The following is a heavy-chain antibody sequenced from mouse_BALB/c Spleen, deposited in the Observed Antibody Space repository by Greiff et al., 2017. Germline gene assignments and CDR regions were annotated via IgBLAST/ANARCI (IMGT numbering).Heavy chain of an antibody. CDR3: ARAEDDYDGRVAY. V-gene: IGHV1-9*01. J-gene: IGHJ3*01. D-gene: IGHD2-4*01. CDR1: GYTFSSYW. Sequence: QVQLQQSGAELMKPGASVKISCKATGYTFSSYWIEWVKQRPGHGLEWIGEILPGSGSTNYNEKFKGKATFTADTSSNTAYMQLSSLTSEDSAVYYCARAEDDYDGRVAYWGQGTLVTVSA. CDR2: ILPGSGST.